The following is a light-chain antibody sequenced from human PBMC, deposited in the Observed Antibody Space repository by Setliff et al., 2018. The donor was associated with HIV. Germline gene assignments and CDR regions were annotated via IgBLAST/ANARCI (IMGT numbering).Light chain of an antibody. CDR2: SNN. Sequence: QSALTQPPSASGTPGQKFTLSCSVGSSNIGRNTVNWFHQVPGMDPKLLIYSNNQRPSGVPDRFSASKFGTSASLAISGLQSEDEADYYCGAWFDSLTGYVFGTGTKVT. J-gene: IGLJ1*01. CDR1: SSNIGRNT. CDR3: GAWFDSLTGYV. V-gene: IGLV1-44*01.